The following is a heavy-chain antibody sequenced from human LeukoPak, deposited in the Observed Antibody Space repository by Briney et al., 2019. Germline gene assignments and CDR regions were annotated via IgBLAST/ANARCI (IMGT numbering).Heavy chain of an antibody. CDR1: GFTFSTYT. Sequence: HPGGSLRLSCAASGFTFSTYTMHWVRQAPGKGLEWVAVISYDGSNKHYADSVKGRFTISRDNSKNSLYLQMNSLRADDTAVYYCASTLTLDHWGQGTLVTVSS. J-gene: IGHJ4*02. V-gene: IGHV3-30-3*01. CDR3: ASTLTLDH. CDR2: ISYDGSNK.